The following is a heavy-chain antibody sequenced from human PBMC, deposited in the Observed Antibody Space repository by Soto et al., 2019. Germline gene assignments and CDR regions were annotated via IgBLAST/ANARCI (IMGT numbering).Heavy chain of an antibody. V-gene: IGHV3-23*01. CDR1: GFTFSSYA. CDR2: LSGGGGRT. Sequence: GGSLRLSCAGSGFTFSSYAMSWVRQAPGKGLECVSTLSGGGGRTNYADSVKGRFTISRDNSKNTLYLQMNSLRAEDTALYYCAKDVFGSGSYHPYYFDYWGQGTLVTVSS. D-gene: IGHD3-10*01. J-gene: IGHJ4*02. CDR3: AKDVFGSGSYHPYYFDY.